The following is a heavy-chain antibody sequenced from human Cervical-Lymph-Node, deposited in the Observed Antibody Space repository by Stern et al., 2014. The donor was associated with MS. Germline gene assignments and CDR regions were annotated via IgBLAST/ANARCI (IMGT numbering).Heavy chain of an antibody. CDR2: IDPNSGGT. CDR3: ARERHSMDV. J-gene: IGHJ6*02. Sequence: EQLVVSGDEVKKPGASVKVSCKASGYSFTAYYMHWVRQAPGQGAEWMGWIDPNSGGTKSAQNFQGRVTMTRDTSISTFYMELSGLTSDDTAVFYCARERHSMDVWGQGTTVTVSS. V-gene: IGHV1-2*02. CDR1: GYSFTAYY.